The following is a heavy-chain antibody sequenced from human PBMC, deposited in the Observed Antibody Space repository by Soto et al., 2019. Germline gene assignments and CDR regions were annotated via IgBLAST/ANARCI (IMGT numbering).Heavy chain of an antibody. CDR3: ARYYYDSGGYYPKYYFDY. V-gene: IGHV4-38-2*01. J-gene: IGHJ4*02. D-gene: IGHD3-22*01. CDR1: GYSISSGYY. CDR2: IYHSGST. Sequence: SETLSLTCAVSGYSISSGYYWGWIRQPPGKGLEWIGSIYHSGSTYYNPSLKSRVTISVDTSKNQFSLKLSSVTAADTAVYYCARYYYDSGGYYPKYYFDYWGQGTLVTISS.